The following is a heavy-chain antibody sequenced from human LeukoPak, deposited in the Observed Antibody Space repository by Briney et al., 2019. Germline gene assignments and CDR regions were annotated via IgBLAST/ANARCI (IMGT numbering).Heavy chain of an antibody. J-gene: IGHJ5*01. V-gene: IGHV4-59*11. CDR2: IHYSGST. CDR3: ARLVWLGESPGSWFDS. CDR1: GGSITSHF. D-gene: IGHD3-10*01. Sequence: SETLSLTCSVSGGSITSHFWSWIRQPPGKGLEWIGYIHYSGSTNYNPSLKSRVTISPDTSKNQLFLKLNSVAAADTAVYYCARLVWLGESPGSWFDSWGQGTLVTVSS.